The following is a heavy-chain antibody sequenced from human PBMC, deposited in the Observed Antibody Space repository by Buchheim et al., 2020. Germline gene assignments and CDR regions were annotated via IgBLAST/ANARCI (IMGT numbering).Heavy chain of an antibody. J-gene: IGHJ2*01. CDR1: GFTFSSYA. CDR2: ITGSGGST. Sequence: EVQLLESGGGLVQPGGSLRLSCAASGFTFSSYAMSWVRQAPGKGLEWVSSITGSGGSTFYADSVKGRFTISRDNSKNTLYLQVNSLRAEDTAVYYCATNGPHSRGYINYYFDLWGRGTL. CDR3: ATNGPHSRGYINYYFDL. V-gene: IGHV3-23*01. D-gene: IGHD3-22*01.